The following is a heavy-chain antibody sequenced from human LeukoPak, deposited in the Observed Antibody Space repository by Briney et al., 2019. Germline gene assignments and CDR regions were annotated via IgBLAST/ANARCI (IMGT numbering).Heavy chain of an antibody. CDR1: GFTFSSYG. CDR3: ARVGTGKAIAVAGTGG. Sequence: GGSLRLSCAASGFTFSSYGMHWVRQAPGKGLEWVAFIRYDGSNKYYADSVKGRFTISRDNSKNTLYLQMNSLRAEDTAVYYCARVGTGKAIAVAGTGGWGQGTLVTVSS. V-gene: IGHV3-30*02. D-gene: IGHD6-19*01. J-gene: IGHJ4*02. CDR2: IRYDGSNK.